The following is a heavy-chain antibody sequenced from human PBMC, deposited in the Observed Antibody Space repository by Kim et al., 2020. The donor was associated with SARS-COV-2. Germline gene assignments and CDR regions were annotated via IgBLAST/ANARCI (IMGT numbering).Heavy chain of an antibody. CDR3: ATVVYDSSGSGFDP. J-gene: IGHJ5*02. Sequence: ASVKVSCKVSGYTLTELSMHWVRQAPGKGLEWMGGFDPEDGETIYAQKFQGRVTMTEDTSTDTAYMELSSLRSEDTAVYYCATVVYDSSGSGFDPWGQGTLVTVSS. CDR2: FDPEDGET. V-gene: IGHV1-24*01. CDR1: GYTLTELS. D-gene: IGHD3-22*01.